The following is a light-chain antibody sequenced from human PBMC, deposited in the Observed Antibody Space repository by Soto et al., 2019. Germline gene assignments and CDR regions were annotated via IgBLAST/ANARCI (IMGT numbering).Light chain of an antibody. CDR2: AAS. J-gene: IGKJ2*01. V-gene: IGKV3-20*01. CDR3: QLFGSSPRYT. CDR1: ESVTSTY. Sequence: ETVLTQSPGTLSLSPGGRATLSCRTSESVTSTYLAWYQQKPGQPPRLLIYAASSRATGIPDRFSGSGSGADFTLTISRLEPEDFAVYYCQLFGSSPRYTFGRGTKLEIK.